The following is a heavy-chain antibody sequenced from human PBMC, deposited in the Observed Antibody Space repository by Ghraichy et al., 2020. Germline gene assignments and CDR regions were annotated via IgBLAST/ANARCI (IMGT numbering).Heavy chain of an antibody. CDR3: ATGYGWYRYYFDY. V-gene: IGHV1-24*01. CDR1: GYTLTELS. CDR2: FDPEDGET. J-gene: IGHJ4*02. D-gene: IGHD6-19*01. Sequence: ASVKVSCKVSGYTLTELSMHWVRQAPGKGLEWMGGFDPEDGETIYAQKFQGRVTMTEDTSTDTAYLELSSLRSEDTAVYYCATGYGWYRYYFDYWGQGTLVTVSS.